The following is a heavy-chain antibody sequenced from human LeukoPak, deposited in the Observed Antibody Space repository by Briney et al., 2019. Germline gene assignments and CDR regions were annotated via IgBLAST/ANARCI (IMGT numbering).Heavy chain of an antibody. V-gene: IGHV1-24*01. J-gene: IGHJ6*02. CDR3: ATVSPYLTMIAPQVDTNDYGMDV. D-gene: IGHD3-22*01. Sequence: GASVKVSCKVSGYTLTGLSMHWVRQAPGKGLEWMGGFDPEDGETIYAQKFQGRVTMTEDTSTDTAYMELSSLRSEDTAVYYCATVSPYLTMIAPQVDTNDYGMDVWGQGTTVTVSS. CDR2: FDPEDGET. CDR1: GYTLTGLS.